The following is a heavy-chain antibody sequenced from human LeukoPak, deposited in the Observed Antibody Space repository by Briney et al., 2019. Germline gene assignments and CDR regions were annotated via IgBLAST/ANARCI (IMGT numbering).Heavy chain of an antibody. CDR3: ARNPADTMIVVVINYFGY. CDR2: IYYSGST. Sequence: SETLSLTCTVSGGSVSSYYWSWIRQPPGKGLEWIGYIYYSGSTNYNPSLKSRVTISVDTSKNQFSLKLSSVTAADTAVYYCARNPADTMIVVVINYFGYWGQGTLVTVSS. J-gene: IGHJ4*02. V-gene: IGHV4-59*02. CDR1: GGSVSSYY. D-gene: IGHD3-22*01.